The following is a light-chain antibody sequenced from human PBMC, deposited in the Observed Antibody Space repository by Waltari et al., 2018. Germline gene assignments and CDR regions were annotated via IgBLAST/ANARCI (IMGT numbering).Light chain of an antibody. CDR1: QRVRSN. CDR2: GAS. J-gene: IGKJ4*02. Sequence: EIGMTQSPATLSVSPADRPPLPCRASQRVRSNLPCHQQPPVQAPRLLIYGASTRATGVAARFRGSGSGTEFTVTISSRQSEDLAVYDWEQYDSWPAGITFGGGTKVEIK. V-gene: IGKV3-15*01. CDR3: EQYDSWPAGIT.